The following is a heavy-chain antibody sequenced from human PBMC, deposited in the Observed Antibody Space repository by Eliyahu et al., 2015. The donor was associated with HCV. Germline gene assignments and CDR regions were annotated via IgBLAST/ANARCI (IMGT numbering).Heavy chain of an antibody. J-gene: IGHJ1*01. CDR1: GGSFNDYY. CDR2: INQSGST. CDR3: ARPWRI. Sequence: QVQLQQWGAGLVKPSETLSLTCAVYGGSFNDYYWSWFRQPPGKGLEWIGEINQSGSTTYNPSLKSRASISIDTSKNQFFLNLTSVTAADTAVYYCARPWRIWGQGTLATVSS. V-gene: IGHV4-34*02.